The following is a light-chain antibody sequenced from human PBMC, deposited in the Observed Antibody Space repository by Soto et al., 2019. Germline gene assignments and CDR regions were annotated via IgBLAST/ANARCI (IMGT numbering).Light chain of an antibody. Sequence: QSVLTQPPSASGTPGQRVTISCSGSSSNIGSNHVYWYQQFPGMAPKLLMYRSDQRPTGVPDRFSGSKSGTSASLAISSLRSDDEAAYYCSARDDILSGVVFGGGTKVTVL. CDR2: RSD. CDR3: SARDDILSGVV. V-gene: IGLV1-47*01. J-gene: IGLJ2*01. CDR1: SSNIGSNH.